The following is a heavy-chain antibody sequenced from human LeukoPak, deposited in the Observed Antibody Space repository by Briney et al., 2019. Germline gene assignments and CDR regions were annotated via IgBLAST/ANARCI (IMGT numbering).Heavy chain of an antibody. D-gene: IGHD1-14*01. CDR2: TYYRSKWYS. V-gene: IGHV6-1*01. CDR1: GDSVSSNSAA. J-gene: IGHJ3*02. CDR3: ARTNQIDETAFDI. Sequence: SQTLSLTCAISGDSVSSNSAAWNWIRQSPSRGLEWLGRTYYRSKWYSDSAVSVKSRITINPDTSKKRFSLKLSSATAADTAVYYCARTNQIDETAFDIWGQGTMVTVSS.